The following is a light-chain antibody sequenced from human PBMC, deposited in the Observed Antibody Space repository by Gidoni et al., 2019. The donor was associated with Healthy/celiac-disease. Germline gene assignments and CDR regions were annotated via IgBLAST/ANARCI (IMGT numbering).Light chain of an antibody. J-gene: IGKJ5*01. CDR3: QQYYSNPLT. Sequence: VITHSHASLAVSLGEMATINCKSSQSVLYRSNNKNYLAWYQQKPGQPRKMLIYWASTREYGVPERFSGSGSGKDFTLTISSLQAEDVAVYYCQQYYSNPLTFXQXTRLEIK. CDR2: WAS. V-gene: IGKV4-1*01. CDR1: QSVLYRSNNKNY.